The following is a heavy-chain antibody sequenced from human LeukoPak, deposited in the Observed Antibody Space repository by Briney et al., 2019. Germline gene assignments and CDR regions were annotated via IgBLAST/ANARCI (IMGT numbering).Heavy chain of an antibody. CDR2: IRSKANSYAT. V-gene: IGHV3-73*01. J-gene: IGHJ4*02. Sequence: GGSLRLSCAASGFTFSGSAMHWVRQASGKGLECVGRIRSKANSYATAYAASVKGRFTISRDDSKNTAYLQMNSLKTEDTAVYYCTRPEYSSGWYLGYWGQGTLVTVSS. CDR1: GFTFSGSA. D-gene: IGHD6-19*01. CDR3: TRPEYSSGWYLGY.